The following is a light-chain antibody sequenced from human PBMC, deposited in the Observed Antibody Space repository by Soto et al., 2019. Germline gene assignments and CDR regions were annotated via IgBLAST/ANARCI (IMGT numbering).Light chain of an antibody. J-gene: IGKJ5*01. CDR3: QQYGGSPPIT. V-gene: IGKV3-20*01. CDR2: GAS. Sequence: EIVLTQSPGTLSLSPGERATLSCRASQSVSSRHLTWYQQKPGQAPRLLIYGASSRATGIPDRFSGSGSGTDFTLTISRLEPEDFAVYSCQQYGGSPPITFGQGTRLEIK. CDR1: QSVSSRH.